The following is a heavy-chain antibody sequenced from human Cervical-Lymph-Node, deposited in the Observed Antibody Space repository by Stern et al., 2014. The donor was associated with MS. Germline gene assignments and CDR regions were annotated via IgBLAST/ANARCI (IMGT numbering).Heavy chain of an antibody. CDR1: GYTVTNHW. D-gene: IGHD1-26*01. J-gene: IGHJ5*02. Sequence: EVQLVESGAVVKKPGESLKISCQGSGYTVTNHWIAWVRQMPGKSLEWMGILYPGDSDTRYSPSFRGQVTISADKSIRTAYLQWSSLKASDTAMYYCARGSIAGATQNWLDAWGQGTLVTVSS. CDR2: LYPGDSDT. CDR3: ARGSIAGATQNWLDA. V-gene: IGHV5-51*01.